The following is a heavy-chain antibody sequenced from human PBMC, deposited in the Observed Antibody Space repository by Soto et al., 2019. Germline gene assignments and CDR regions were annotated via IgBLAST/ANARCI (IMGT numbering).Heavy chain of an antibody. J-gene: IGHJ5*02. CDR3: AREIVTAGGTNYFDP. V-gene: IGHV4-4*02. CDR1: GGTVASSHW. Sequence: SETLSLTCGVSGGTVASSHWWSWVRQSPGRGLEWIGNVYHTGDTNFNPSLQSRVTFSVDKSNNQFSLRLTSVTAADTAVYFCAREIVTAGGTNYFDPWGPGTLVTVSS. D-gene: IGHD2-21*02. CDR2: VYHTGDT.